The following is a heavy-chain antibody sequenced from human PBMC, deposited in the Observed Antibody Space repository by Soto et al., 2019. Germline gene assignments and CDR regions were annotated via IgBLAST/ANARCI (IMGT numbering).Heavy chain of an antibody. J-gene: IGHJ6*02. CDR3: AVSEAADYYYYGMDV. Sequence: GESLKISGEGSGYSFTSYWIGWVRQMPGKGLEWMGIIYPGDSDTRYSPSFQGQVTISADKSISTAYLQWSSLKASDTAMYYCAVSEAADYYYYGMDVWGQGTTVTVYS. V-gene: IGHV5-51*01. CDR2: IYPGDSDT. D-gene: IGHD6-25*01. CDR1: GYSFTSYW.